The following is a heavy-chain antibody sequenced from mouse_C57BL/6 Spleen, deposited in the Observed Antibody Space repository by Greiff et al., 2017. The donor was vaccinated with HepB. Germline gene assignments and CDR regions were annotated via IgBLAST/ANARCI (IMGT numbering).Heavy chain of an antibody. J-gene: IGHJ1*03. Sequence: VQLQQPGAELVKPGASVKLSCKASGYTFTSYWMHWVKQRPGQGLEWIGMIHPNSGNTNYNEKFKSKATLTVDKSSSTAYMQLSSLTSEDSAVYYCASPYDYDGYWYFDVWGTGTTVTVSS. CDR2: IHPNSGNT. CDR1: GYTFTSYW. V-gene: IGHV1-64*01. CDR3: ASPYDYDGYWYFDV. D-gene: IGHD2-4*01.